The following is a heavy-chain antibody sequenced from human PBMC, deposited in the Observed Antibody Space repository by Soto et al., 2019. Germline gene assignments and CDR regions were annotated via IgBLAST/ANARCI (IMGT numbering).Heavy chain of an antibody. V-gene: IGHV4-61*05. CDR3: ARQFWLLDAFDI. J-gene: IGHJ3*02. CDR2: IYYTGST. D-gene: IGHD1-26*01. CDR1: GGSISSSSYY. Sequence: SSETLSLTCTVSGGSISSSSYYWGWIRQPPGKGLEWIGYIYYTGSTDYNPSLNSRVSISVDTANNQFSLKLTSVTVADTAVYYCARQFWLLDAFDIWGQGTTVTVSS.